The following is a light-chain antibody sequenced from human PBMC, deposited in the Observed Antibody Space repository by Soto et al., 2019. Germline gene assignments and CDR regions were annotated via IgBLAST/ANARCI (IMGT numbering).Light chain of an antibody. CDR1: RSDVGSYRL. CDR3: CSYAGSMNWV. J-gene: IGLJ3*02. V-gene: IGLV2-23*01. Sequence: QSALTQPASVSGSPGQSITISCTGSRSDVGSYRLVSWYQQHPGKAPKRMIYEATKRPAGVSDRFSGSKSGNTASLTISGLQAEDEAYYCCCSYAGSMNWVFGGGTKLTVL. CDR2: EAT.